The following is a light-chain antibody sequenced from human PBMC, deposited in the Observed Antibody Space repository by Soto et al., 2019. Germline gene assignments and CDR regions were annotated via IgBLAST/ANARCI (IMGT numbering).Light chain of an antibody. J-gene: IGKJ3*01. CDR3: QQYDTYLT. CDR1: QSVSSGY. V-gene: IGKV3-20*01. Sequence: IVLTQSPGTLSLSPGERATLSCRASQSVSSGYLAWYQQKPGQAPRLLIYEASRRASGIPDRFSGSGSGTDLTLTISRLEPEDYVVYYCQQYDTYLTFGPGTKVDIK. CDR2: EAS.